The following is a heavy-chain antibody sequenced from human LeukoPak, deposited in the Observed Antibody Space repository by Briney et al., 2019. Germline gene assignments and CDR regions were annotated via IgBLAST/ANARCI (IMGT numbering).Heavy chain of an antibody. J-gene: IGHJ4*02. V-gene: IGHV4-59*01. Sequence: PSETLSLTCIVSGGSISSYYWSWIRQPPGKGLEWIGYIYYSGSTNYNPSLKSRVTISVDTSKNQFSLKLSSVTAADTAVYYCARDLSGSYIDYWAREPWSPSPQ. CDR3: ARDLSGSYIDY. D-gene: IGHD1-26*01. CDR2: IYYSGST. CDR1: GGSISSYY.